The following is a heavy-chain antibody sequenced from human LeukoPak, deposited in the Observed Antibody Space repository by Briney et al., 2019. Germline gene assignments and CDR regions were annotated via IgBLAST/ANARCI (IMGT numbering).Heavy chain of an antibody. D-gene: IGHD3-10*01. CDR3: AKRSYYGSGALDY. CDR2: ISDSGGYT. J-gene: IGHJ4*02. Sequence: GGSLRLSCGASGFTFSSYEMSWVRQAPGKGLEWVSVISDSGGYTYYADSVKGRFTISRDNSKNTLYLQMNSLRAEDTAVYYCAKRSYYGSGALDYWGQGTLVTISS. V-gene: IGHV3-23*01. CDR1: GFTFSSYE.